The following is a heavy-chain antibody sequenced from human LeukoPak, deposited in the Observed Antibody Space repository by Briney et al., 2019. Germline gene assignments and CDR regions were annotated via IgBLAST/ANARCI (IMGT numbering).Heavy chain of an antibody. D-gene: IGHD2/OR15-2a*01. V-gene: IGHV3-7*04. J-gene: IGHJ4*02. Sequence: GGSLRLSCAASGFTVSSNYMSWVRQAPGKGLEWVANIKQDGSEKYYVDSVKGRFTISRDNAKNSLYLQMNSLRAEDTAVYYCARGPTRANSSDFWGQGTLVTVSS. CDR3: ARGPTRANSSDF. CDR2: IKQDGSEK. CDR1: GFTVSSNY.